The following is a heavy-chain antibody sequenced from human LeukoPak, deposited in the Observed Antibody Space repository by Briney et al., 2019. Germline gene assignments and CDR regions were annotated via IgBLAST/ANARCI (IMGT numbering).Heavy chain of an antibody. V-gene: IGHV4-39*01. D-gene: IGHD5-18*01. CDR3: ARLRRSAGYSYGEFDY. Sequence: PSETLSLTCTVSGGSISSSSYYWGWIRQPPGKGLEWIGSIYYSGNTYYNPSLKSRVTISVDTSKNQFSLKLSSVTAADTAVYYCARLRRSAGYSYGEFDYWGQGTLVTVSS. J-gene: IGHJ4*02. CDR2: IYYSGNT. CDR1: GGSISSSSYY.